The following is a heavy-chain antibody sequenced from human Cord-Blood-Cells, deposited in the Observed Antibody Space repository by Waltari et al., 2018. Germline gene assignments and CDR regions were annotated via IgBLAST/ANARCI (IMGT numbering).Heavy chain of an antibody. V-gene: IGHV3-7*01. Sequence: EVQLVESGGGLVQPGGSLRLSCAASGFTFSSYWMSWVRQAPGKGLEWVANIKQDGSEKYYVDSVKGRFTISRDNAKNSLYLQMNSLRAEDTAVYYCARDLIRVDRVGELAYWGQGTLVTVSS. CDR1: GFTFSSYW. CDR2: IKQDGSEK. J-gene: IGHJ4*02. D-gene: IGHD3-10*01. CDR3: ARDLIRVDRVGELAY.